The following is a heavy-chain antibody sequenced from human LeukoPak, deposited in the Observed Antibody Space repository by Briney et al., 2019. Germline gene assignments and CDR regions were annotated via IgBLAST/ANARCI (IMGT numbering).Heavy chain of an antibody. CDR1: GGTFSSYA. CDR2: IIPILGIA. D-gene: IGHD3-10*01. Sequence: AASVKVSCKASGGTFSSYANSWVRQAPGQGLEWMGRIIPILGIANYAQKFQGRVTITADKSTSTAYMELSSLRSEDTAVYYCAREKGGDYYGSGSYYPSPVWGQGTTVTVSS. J-gene: IGHJ6*02. CDR3: AREKGGDYYGSGSYYPSPV. V-gene: IGHV1-69*04.